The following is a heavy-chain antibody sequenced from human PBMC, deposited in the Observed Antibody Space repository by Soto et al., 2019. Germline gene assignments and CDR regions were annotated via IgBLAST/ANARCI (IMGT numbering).Heavy chain of an antibody. D-gene: IGHD3-9*01. Sequence: GGSLRLSCAASGFTCRSYDMSWVRQAPGKGLEWVSTILVGGSTHYPDSVKGRFTISRDDSKNTVFLQMNSLTAGDTAVYYCAKATATGGGAFDICGQGTMVTVSS. J-gene: IGHJ3*02. CDR3: AKATATGGGAFDI. V-gene: IGHV3-23*01. CDR1: GFTCRSYD. CDR2: ILVGGST.